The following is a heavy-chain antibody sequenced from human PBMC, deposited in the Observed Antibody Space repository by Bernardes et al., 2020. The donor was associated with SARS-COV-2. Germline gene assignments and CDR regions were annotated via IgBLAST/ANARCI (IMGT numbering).Heavy chain of an antibody. Sequence: ASVKVSCKASGYTFTGYYMHWVRQAPGQGLEWMGWINPNSGGTNYAQKFQGRVTMTRDTSISTAYMELSRLRSDDTAVYYCARERRIWAAAGKVDWFDPWGQGTLVTVSS. CDR3: ARERRIWAAAGKVDWFDP. CDR1: GYTFTGYY. V-gene: IGHV1-2*02. CDR2: INPNSGGT. J-gene: IGHJ5*02. D-gene: IGHD6-13*01.